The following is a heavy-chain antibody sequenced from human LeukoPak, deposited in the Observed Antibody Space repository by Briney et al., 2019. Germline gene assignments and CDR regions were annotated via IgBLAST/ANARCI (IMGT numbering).Heavy chain of an antibody. Sequence: PGRSLRLSCAASGFTFSSYGMHWVRQAPGKGLEWVAVISYDGSNKYYADSVKGRLTISRDNSKNTLYLQMNSLRVEDTAVYYCAKDAHSGSYFDYWGQGILVTVSS. J-gene: IGHJ4*01. CDR3: AKDAHSGSYFDY. CDR2: ISYDGSNK. V-gene: IGHV3-30*18. D-gene: IGHD1-26*01. CDR1: GFTFSSYG.